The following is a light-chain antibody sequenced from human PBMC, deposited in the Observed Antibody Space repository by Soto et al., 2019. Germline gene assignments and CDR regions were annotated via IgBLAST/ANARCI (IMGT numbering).Light chain of an antibody. CDR3: CSYAGSSTHVV. V-gene: IGLV2-23*02. CDR2: EVN. CDR1: SSDVGSYNL. J-gene: IGLJ2*01. Sequence: QSALTQPASVSGSPGQSITISCTGTSSDVGSYNLVSWYQQHPGKAPKLMIYEVNKRPSGVSNRFSASKSGNTASLTISGLQAEDEADYYCCSYAGSSTHVVFGGGTKLTVL.